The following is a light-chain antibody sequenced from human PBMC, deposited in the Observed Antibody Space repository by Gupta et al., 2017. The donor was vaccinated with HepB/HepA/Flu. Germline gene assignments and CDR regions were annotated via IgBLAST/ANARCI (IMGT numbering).Light chain of an antibody. J-gene: IGLJ3*02. CDR1: SGINVGTYR. CDR2: YKSDSDK. V-gene: IGLV5-45*02. CDR3: MIWHSSAWV. Sequence: QAVLTQPSSLSASPGASASLTCTLRSGINVGTYRIYWYQQKPGSPPQYLLRYKSDSDKQQGSGVPSRFSGSKDASDTAGILLISGLQSEDEADYYCMIWHSSAWVFGGGTKLTVL.